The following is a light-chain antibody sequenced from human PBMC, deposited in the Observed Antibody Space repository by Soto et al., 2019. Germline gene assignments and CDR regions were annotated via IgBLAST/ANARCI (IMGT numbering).Light chain of an antibody. CDR3: QQRINWPLT. CDR1: QSVSSY. V-gene: IGKV3-11*01. J-gene: IGKJ4*01. CDR2: DAS. Sequence: EIVLTQSPAALSLFPGERATLSCRASQSVSSYLAWYQQKPGQAPRLVIHDASNRATGIPARFSGSGSGTDFTLTISSLEPEDFAVYYCQQRINWPLTFGGGTKVEIK.